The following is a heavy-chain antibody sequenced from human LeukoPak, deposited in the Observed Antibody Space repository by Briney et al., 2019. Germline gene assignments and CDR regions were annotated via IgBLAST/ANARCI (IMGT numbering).Heavy chain of an antibody. CDR1: GFTLSDYY. J-gene: IGHJ6*03. V-gene: IGHV3-11*01. CDR2: ISSSGSTI. Sequence: GGSLRLSCAASGFTLSDYYMSWIRQAPGKGLEWVSYISSSGSTIYYADSVKGRFTISRDNAKNSLYLQMNSLRAEDTAVYYCARDLGAWDYYMDVWGKGTTVTVSS. D-gene: IGHD7-27*01. CDR3: ARDLGAWDYYMDV.